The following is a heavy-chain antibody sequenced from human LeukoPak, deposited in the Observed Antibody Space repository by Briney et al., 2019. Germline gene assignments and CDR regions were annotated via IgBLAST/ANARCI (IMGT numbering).Heavy chain of an antibody. J-gene: IGHJ6*03. CDR2: ISAYNGNT. D-gene: IGHD7-27*01. CDR3: AITGEDYYYYYMDV. CDR1: GYTFTSYG. Sequence: GASVKVSCKASGYTFTSYGISWVRQAPGQGLEWMGWISAYNGNTNYAQKLQGRVTMTTDTSTSTAYMELRSLRSDDTAVYYCAITGEDYYYYYMDVWGKGTTVTVSS. V-gene: IGHV1-18*01.